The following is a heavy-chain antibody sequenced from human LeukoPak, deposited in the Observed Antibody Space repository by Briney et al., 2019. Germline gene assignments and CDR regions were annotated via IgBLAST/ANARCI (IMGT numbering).Heavy chain of an antibody. CDR2: IKQDGSEK. D-gene: IGHD3-3*01. CDR3: ARDLPLGTIFGVVQSRDDY. CDR1: GFTFSSYW. Sequence: GGSLRLSCAASGFTFSSYWMSWVRQAPGKGLEWVANIKQDGSEKYYVDSVKGRFTISRDNAKNSLYLQMNSLRAEDTAVYYCARDLPLGTIFGVVQSRDDYWGQGTLVTVSS. V-gene: IGHV3-7*01. J-gene: IGHJ4*02.